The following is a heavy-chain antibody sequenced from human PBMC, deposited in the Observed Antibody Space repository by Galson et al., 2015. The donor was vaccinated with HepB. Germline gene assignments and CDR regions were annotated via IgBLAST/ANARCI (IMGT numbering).Heavy chain of an antibody. J-gene: IGHJ4*02. Sequence: SLRLSCAASGFTFTDYYMSWVRQAPGKGLEWLSFISSSTDYANYADSVKGRFTTSRDNAKNSLYLQMNSLTAEDTAIYYCAREIGPVEEGGVGDYWGQGTRVTGSS. CDR2: ISSSTDYA. CDR3: AREIGPVEEGGVGDY. CDR1: GFTFTDYY. D-gene: IGHD1-26*01. V-gene: IGHV3-11*05.